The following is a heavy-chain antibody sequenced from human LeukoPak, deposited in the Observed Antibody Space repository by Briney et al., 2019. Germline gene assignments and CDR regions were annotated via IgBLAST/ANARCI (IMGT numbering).Heavy chain of an antibody. V-gene: IGHV3-23*01. Sequence: GGSLRLSCAASGFTFTSYAMSWVRQAPGKGLEWVSTLSASGGSTYYADFVKGRFTISTDNSKNTVYLQMNNLRAEDTAVYYCAKIKWPHFDYWGQGTLVTVSS. D-gene: IGHD5-12*01. J-gene: IGHJ4*02. CDR1: GFTFTSYA. CDR3: AKIKWPHFDY. CDR2: LSASGGST.